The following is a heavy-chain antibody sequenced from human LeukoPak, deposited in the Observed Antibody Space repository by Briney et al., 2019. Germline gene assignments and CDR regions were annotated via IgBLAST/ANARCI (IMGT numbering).Heavy chain of an antibody. CDR2: IYRSGST. J-gene: IGHJ4*02. CDR3: ASLYGDYEGSFDY. V-gene: IGHV4-38-2*02. D-gene: IGHD4-17*01. CDR1: GYSISSGHY. Sequence: KSSETLSLTCTVSGYSISSGHYWGWIGQPPGKGLEWIGSIYRSGSTYYNPSLKSRVTISVDTAKNQFSLKLSSGTAADTAVYYCASLYGDYEGSFDYWGQGTLVTVSS.